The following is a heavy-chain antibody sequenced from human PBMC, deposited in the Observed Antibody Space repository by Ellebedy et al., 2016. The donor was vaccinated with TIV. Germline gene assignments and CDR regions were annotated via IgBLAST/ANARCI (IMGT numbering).Heavy chain of an antibody. V-gene: IGHV4-59*01. CDR2: LYYTGST. CDR1: GGSLSDNY. Sequence: SETLSLTCAVSGGSLSDNYWTWIRQPPGKGLEWIGYLYYTGSTNYNPSLKRRVTISVNTPSNQFSLKLSSVTAADTAVYYCVSSASMDAFDLWGQGTMVTVSS. D-gene: IGHD3-16*01. CDR3: VSSASMDAFDL. J-gene: IGHJ3*01.